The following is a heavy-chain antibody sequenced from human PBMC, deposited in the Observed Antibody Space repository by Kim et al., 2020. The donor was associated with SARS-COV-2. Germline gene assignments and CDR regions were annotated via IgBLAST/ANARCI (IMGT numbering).Heavy chain of an antibody. CDR2: ITGEGGRP. Sequence: GGSLRLSCAASGFTFSTYAMTWVRQAPGKGLEWVSGITGEGGRPYYADSVKGRFTISRDNSKNTLYLQMNSLRAEDTALYDCAKRDYPDSSGYAPHLNCWGQGILVTVTS. D-gene: IGHD3-22*01. V-gene: IGHV3-23*01. J-gene: IGHJ4*02. CDR1: GFTFSTYA. CDR3: AKRDYPDSSGYAPHLNC.